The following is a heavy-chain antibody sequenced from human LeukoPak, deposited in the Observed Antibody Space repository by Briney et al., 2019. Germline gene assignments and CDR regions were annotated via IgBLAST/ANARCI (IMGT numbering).Heavy chain of an antibody. D-gene: IGHD1-26*01. CDR2: VSNGSGNR. CDR1: EFTFSSYS. Sequence: GGSLRLSCVASEFTFSSYSMIWVRQAPGKGLEWISYVSNGSGNRYYADSVKGRFTISRDNAKNLLYLQMNNLRADDTAVYYCARAAKWEFYHYYMDVWGKGTTVAVSS. J-gene: IGHJ6*03. V-gene: IGHV3-48*01. CDR3: ARAAKWEFYHYYMDV.